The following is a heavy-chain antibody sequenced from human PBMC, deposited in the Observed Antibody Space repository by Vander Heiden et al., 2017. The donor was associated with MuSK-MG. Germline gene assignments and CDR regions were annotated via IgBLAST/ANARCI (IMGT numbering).Heavy chain of an antibody. Sequence: QVPLQASGPGLVKPSETLALSCNVSRGSLRITSPYWGWLRHPPGKGLEWVGHIYYSGSTYHNPSLKSRLTISVDTSNNQFSLRLSSVTAADTAVYYWVRSHSAGTSYDYGLDVWGQGTTGTVSS. CDR1: RGSLRITSPY. CDR2: IYYSGST. CDR3: VRSHSAGTSYDYGLDV. V-gene: IGHV4-39*07. D-gene: IGHD6-13*01. J-gene: IGHJ6*02.